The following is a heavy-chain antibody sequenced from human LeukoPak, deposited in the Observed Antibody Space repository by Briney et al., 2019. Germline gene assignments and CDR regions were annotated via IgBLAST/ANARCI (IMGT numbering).Heavy chain of an antibody. J-gene: IGHJ4*02. CDR2: ISYTGTYI. V-gene: IGHV3-21*01. CDR1: AFSLNAYN. Sequence: PGGSLRLSCAASAFSLNAYNMNWVRQAPGKGLEWVSSISYTGTYIYYADSVKGRFTISRDNAKNSLYLQMNSLRAEDTAVYYCASLLGIVGAPTEEYYFDYWGQGTLVTVSS. CDR3: ASLLGIVGAPTEEYYFDY. D-gene: IGHD1-26*01.